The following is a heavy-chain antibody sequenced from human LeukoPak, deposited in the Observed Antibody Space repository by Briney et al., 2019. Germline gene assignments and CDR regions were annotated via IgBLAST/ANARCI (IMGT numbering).Heavy chain of an antibody. CDR1: GYTFTSYG. Sequence: ASVKVSCKASGYTFTSYGISWVRQAPRQGLEWMGWINGYNGNTNYAQKFHGRVTMTTDTSTSTAYMELRSLRSDDTAVYYCARDWNNDMDVWGQGTTVTVSS. CDR3: ARDWNNDMDV. D-gene: IGHD1/OR15-1a*01. J-gene: IGHJ6*02. CDR2: INGYNGNT. V-gene: IGHV1-18*01.